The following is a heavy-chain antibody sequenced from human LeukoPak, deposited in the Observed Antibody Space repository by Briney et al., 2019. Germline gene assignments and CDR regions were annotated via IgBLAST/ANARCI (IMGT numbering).Heavy chain of an antibody. Sequence: GGSLRLSCAASGFTFSDYYMSWIRQAPGKGLEWVSKISASGSYTNDADSVKGRFTISRDNAKNSLYLHMNSLRAEDTAVYYCAREDKWYFDLWGRGALVTVSS. CDR1: GFTFSDYY. CDR2: ISASGSYT. J-gene: IGHJ2*01. CDR3: AREDKWYFDL. V-gene: IGHV3-11*05.